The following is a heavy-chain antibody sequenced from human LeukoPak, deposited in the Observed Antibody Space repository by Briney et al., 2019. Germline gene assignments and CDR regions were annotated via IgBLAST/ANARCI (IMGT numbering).Heavy chain of an antibody. CDR2: INAGNGNT. V-gene: IGHV1-3*01. J-gene: IGHJ6*02. Sequence: ASVKVSCKASGYTFTSYAMHWVRQAPGQRLEWMGWINAGNGNTKYSQKFQGRVTITRDTSASTAYMELSSLRSEDTAVYYCAREASSSWTGNYYYGMDVWGQGTTVTVSS. CDR1: GYTFTSYA. D-gene: IGHD6-13*01. CDR3: AREASSSWTGNYYYGMDV.